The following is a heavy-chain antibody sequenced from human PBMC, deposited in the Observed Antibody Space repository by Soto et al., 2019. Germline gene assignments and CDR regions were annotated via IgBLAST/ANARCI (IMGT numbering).Heavy chain of an antibody. CDR3: ARTYPHDY. Sequence: GASVKVSCKASGYTFTTYAMHWVRQAPGQRLEWMGWINTGNGNTEYSQKFQGRVTITRDTSASTAYMELSGLRSEDTAVFYCARTYPHDYWGQGTLVTSPQ. CDR1: GYTFTTYA. V-gene: IGHV1-3*04. CDR2: INTGNGNT. J-gene: IGHJ4*02.